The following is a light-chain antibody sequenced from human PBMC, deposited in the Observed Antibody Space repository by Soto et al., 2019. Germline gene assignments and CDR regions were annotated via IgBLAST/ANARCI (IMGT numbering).Light chain of an antibody. V-gene: IGKV1-27*01. CDR3: QKYNSAPWT. Sequence: DIPMTQSPSSLSASVGDRVTITCRASQGISNYLAWYQQQPGKVPKLLIYVASTLQSGVPSRFSGSGSGTDFTLTISSLQPKDVATYYCQKYNSAPWTFGQGTKVEIK. CDR1: QGISNY. J-gene: IGKJ1*01. CDR2: VAS.